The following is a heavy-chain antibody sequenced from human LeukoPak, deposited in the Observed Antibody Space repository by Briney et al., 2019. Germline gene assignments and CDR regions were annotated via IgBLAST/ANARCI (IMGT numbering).Heavy chain of an antibody. CDR1: GFTVSSNY. V-gene: IGHV3-23*01. J-gene: IGHJ3*02. CDR3: AKDKGVRSTSLDAFDI. D-gene: IGHD2-2*01. CDR2: ISGGGGST. Sequence: PGGSLRLSCAASGFTVSSNYMSWVRQAPGKGREWGSAISGGGGSTYYADSVKGRFTISRENSKNTLYLQMTSLRAEDTAVYYCAKDKGVRSTSLDAFDIWGQGTMVTVSS.